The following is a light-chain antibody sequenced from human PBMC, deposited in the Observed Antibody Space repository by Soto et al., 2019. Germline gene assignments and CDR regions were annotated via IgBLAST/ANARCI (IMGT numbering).Light chain of an antibody. Sequence: QSALTQPPSASGSPGQSVTISCTGTSSDVGGYNYVSWYQQYPGRAPKLMIYEVTKRPSGVPDRFSGSKCGNTASLAVSGLQAEDEAEYFGSSYAASNSFYFVFGGGTKLNVL. J-gene: IGLJ3*02. CDR1: SSDVGGYNY. CDR3: SSYAASNSFYFV. V-gene: IGLV2-8*01. CDR2: EVT.